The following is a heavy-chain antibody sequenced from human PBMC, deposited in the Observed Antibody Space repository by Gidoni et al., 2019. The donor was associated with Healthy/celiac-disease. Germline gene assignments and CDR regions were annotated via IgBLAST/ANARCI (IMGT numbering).Heavy chain of an antibody. J-gene: IGHJ3*02. V-gene: IGHV1-18*01. D-gene: IGHD3-9*01. Sequence: QVQLVQSGAEVKKPGASVKVSCKASGYTFTSYGISWVRQAPGQGLEWMGWISAYNGNTNYAQKLQGRVTMTTDTSTSTAYMELRSLRSDDTAVYYCARVLRYFDWLLGFDAFDIWGQGTMVTVSS. CDR1: GYTFTSYG. CDR3: ARVLRYFDWLLGFDAFDI. CDR2: ISAYNGNT.